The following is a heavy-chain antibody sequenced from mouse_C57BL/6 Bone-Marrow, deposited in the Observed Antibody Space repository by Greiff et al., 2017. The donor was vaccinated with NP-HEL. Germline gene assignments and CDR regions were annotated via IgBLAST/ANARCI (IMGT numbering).Heavy chain of an antibody. D-gene: IGHD1-1*02. J-gene: IGHJ3*01. CDR2: ISSGGSYT. CDR3: ARHGDGGSF. Sequence: SGGDLVKPGGSLKLSCAASGFTFSSYGMSWVRQTPDKRLEWVATISSGGSYTYYPDSVKGRCTISRDNATNTRYLQMSSLKSEDTAMYDCARHGDGGSFGGRGTLVTVSA. CDR1: GFTFSSYG. V-gene: IGHV5-6*01.